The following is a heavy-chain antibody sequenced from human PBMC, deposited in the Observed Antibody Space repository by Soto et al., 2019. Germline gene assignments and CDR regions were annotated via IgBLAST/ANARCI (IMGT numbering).Heavy chain of an antibody. Sequence: GGSLRLSCAASGFTFSSYGMHWVRQAPGKGLEWVAVIWYDGSNKYYADSVKGRFTISRDNSKNTLYLQMNSLRAEDTAVYYCASDRDRGYYYGMDVWGQGTTVTVSS. V-gene: IGHV3-33*01. D-gene: IGHD3-10*01. J-gene: IGHJ6*02. CDR2: IWYDGSNK. CDR1: GFTFSSYG. CDR3: ASDRDRGYYYGMDV.